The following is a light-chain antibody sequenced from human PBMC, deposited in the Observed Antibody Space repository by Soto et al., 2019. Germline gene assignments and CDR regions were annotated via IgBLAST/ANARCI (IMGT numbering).Light chain of an antibody. J-gene: IGKJ5*01. CDR1: QSVSSN. V-gene: IGKV3-15*01. CDR3: QQYNNWPIT. Sequence: EIVMTQSPPTLSVSPGERAILSCRASQSVSSNLAWYQQKPGQAPRLLIYRASTRATDIPARFSGSGSGTDFTLTISSLQSEDFAIYYCQQYNNWPITFGQGTRLEIK. CDR2: RAS.